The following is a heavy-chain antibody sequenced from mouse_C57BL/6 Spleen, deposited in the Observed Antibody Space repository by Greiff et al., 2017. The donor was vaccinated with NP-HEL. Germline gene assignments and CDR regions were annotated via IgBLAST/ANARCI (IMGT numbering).Heavy chain of an antibody. V-gene: IGHV5-16*01. D-gene: IGHD1-1*01. CDR3: ARGSDSSIYWDFDV. J-gene: IGHJ1*03. CDR1: GFTFSDYY. Sequence: EVQLVASEGGLVKPGSSMTLSCTASGFTFSDYYMAWVRQAPVQGLEWVANINSDGSSTYYLDSLKGSFIISRDNAKNILYLQMSSRKTEETSTYYCARGSDSSIYWDFDVWGTGTTVTGSS. CDR2: INSDGSST.